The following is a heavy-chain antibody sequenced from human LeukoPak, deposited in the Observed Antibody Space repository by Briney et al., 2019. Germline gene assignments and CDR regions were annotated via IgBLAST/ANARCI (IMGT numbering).Heavy chain of an antibody. CDR1: GFTFSSYS. J-gene: IGHJ4*02. CDR3: AREKSSTVADTFDY. Sequence: GGSLRLSCAASGFTFSSYSMNWVRQAPGKGLEWVSSISSSSSYIYYADSVKGRFTISRDNAKNSLYLQMNSLRAEDTAVYYCAREKSSTVADTFDYWGKGTLVTVSS. V-gene: IGHV3-21*01. CDR2: ISSSSSYI. D-gene: IGHD6-19*01.